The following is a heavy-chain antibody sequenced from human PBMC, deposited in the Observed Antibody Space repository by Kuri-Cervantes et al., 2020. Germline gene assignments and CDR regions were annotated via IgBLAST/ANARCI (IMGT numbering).Heavy chain of an antibody. V-gene: IGHV4-4*07. CDR1: GGSISSYY. CDR2: IYTSGST. Sequence: SETLSLTCTVSGGSISSYYWSWIRQPAGKGLEWIGRIYTSGSTNYNPSLKSRVTISVDKSKNQFSLKLSSVTAADTAVYYCARPQYYYYYYMDVWGKGTTVTVSS. CDR3: ARPQYYYYYYMDV. J-gene: IGHJ6*03.